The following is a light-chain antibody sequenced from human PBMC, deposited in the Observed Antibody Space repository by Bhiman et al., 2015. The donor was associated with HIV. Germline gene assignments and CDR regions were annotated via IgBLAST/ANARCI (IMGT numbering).Light chain of an antibody. J-gene: IGLJ1*01. CDR2: EVS. V-gene: IGLV2-23*02. Sequence: QSALTQPASVSGSPGQSITISCTGTTSDVGNYRLVSWYQQHPGKAPKLILFEVSKRPSGVSNRFSGSKSDTTASLTISGLQAEDEADSSPHYVFGTGTKVTVL. CDR1: TSDVGNYRL. CDR3: HYV.